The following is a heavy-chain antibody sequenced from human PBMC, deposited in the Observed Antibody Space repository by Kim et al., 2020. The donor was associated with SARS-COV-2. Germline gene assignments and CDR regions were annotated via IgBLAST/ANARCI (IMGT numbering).Heavy chain of an antibody. D-gene: IGHD6-13*01. CDR1: GGSISNYY. CDR2: IYYSGST. Sequence: SETLSLTCTVSGGSISNYYWSWIRQSPGKGLEWIGYIYYSGSTNYNPSLKSRVSISVDTSKNQFSLKLSSVTAADTAVYYCAKTGGYVSSFQHWGQGNLVSVSS. CDR3: AKTGGYVSSFQH. V-gene: IGHV4-59*01. J-gene: IGHJ1*01.